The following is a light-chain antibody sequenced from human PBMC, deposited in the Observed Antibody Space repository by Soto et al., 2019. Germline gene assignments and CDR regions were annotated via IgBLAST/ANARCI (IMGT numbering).Light chain of an antibody. CDR3: KQYYSNPK. CDR1: HSLLYSRNNENY. J-gene: IGKJ1*01. V-gene: IGKV4-1*01. CDR2: WES. Sequence: IVLTQSPDSLSVSLVERATINCKSSHSLLYSRNNENYLGWYQQKPGQTPQLLIYWESTRESGVPDRFSGSGSGTDFTLTISRLQAEDVAIYYRKQYYSNPKFGHGTKGDLK.